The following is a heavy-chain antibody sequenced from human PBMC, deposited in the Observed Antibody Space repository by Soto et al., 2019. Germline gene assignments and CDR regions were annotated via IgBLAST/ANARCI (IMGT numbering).Heavy chain of an antibody. CDR3: ARTFRVGTTNY. CDR1: GYTFTGYY. CDR2: INPNRGGT. D-gene: IGHD1-26*01. J-gene: IGHJ4*02. Sequence: GASVKVSCKASGYTFTGYYMHWVRQAPGQGLEWMGWINPNRGGTNYAQKFQGRVTMTRDTSISTAYMELSRLRFDDTAVYYCARTFRVGTTNYWGQGTLVTVSS. V-gene: IGHV1-2*02.